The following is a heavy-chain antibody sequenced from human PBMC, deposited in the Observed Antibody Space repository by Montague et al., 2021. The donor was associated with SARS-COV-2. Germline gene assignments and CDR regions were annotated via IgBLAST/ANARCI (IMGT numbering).Heavy chain of an antibody. D-gene: IGHD3-22*01. V-gene: IGHV2-5*02. Sequence: PALVKPTQTLTLTCTFSGFSLSTNGVGVGWIRQPPGKALEWLVLIYWDDDKRYSPSLKSRLTITKDTSKNQVVLTMTNMDPVDTATYYCAHRLARHYDTSACLWYPFDFGGQETLVTFSS. CDR3: AHRLARHYDTSACLWYPFDF. J-gene: IGHJ4*02. CDR2: IYWDDDK. CDR1: GFSLSTNGVG.